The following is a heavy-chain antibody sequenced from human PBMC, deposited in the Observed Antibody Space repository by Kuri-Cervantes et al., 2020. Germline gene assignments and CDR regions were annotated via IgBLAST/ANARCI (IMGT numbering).Heavy chain of an antibody. Sequence: GGSLRLSCAASGFTFSDYYMGWIRQAPGKGLEWLAYISGPATNIYYADSVRGRFTISRDNAKSSLYLHMTNLRAEDTALYYCVRGFAYWGQGTQVTVSS. V-gene: IGHV3-11*04. CDR1: GFTFSDYY. J-gene: IGHJ4*02. CDR2: ISGPATNI. CDR3: VRGFAY.